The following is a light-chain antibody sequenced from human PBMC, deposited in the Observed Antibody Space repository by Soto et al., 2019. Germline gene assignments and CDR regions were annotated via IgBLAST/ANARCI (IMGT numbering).Light chain of an antibody. V-gene: IGKV1-27*01. J-gene: IGKJ5*01. CDR1: QGISNY. CDR2: AAS. CDR3: QKYDSAPPT. Sequence: DIQMTQSPTSLSASVGDRVTITCRASQGISNYLAWYQQKPGKVPKLLIYAASTLQSGVPSRFSGSGSGTDFTLAISSLQPEDVAIYYCQKYDSAPPTFGQGTRLEIK.